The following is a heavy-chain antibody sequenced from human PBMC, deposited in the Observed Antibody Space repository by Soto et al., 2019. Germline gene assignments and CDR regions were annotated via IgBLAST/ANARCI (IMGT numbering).Heavy chain of an antibody. J-gene: IGHJ5*02. CDR3: ARVERHWFDP. Sequence: QVQLQQWGAGLLKPSETLSLTCAVYGGSFSGYYWSWIRQPPGKGLEWIGEINHSGSTNYNPALNSRVTISLDTSKNQFSLKLSSVTAADTAVYYCARVERHWFDPWGQGTLVTVSS. V-gene: IGHV4-34*01. CDR1: GGSFSGYY. D-gene: IGHD1-1*01. CDR2: INHSGST.